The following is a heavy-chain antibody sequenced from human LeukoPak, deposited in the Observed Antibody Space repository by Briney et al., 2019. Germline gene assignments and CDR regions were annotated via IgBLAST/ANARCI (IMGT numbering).Heavy chain of an antibody. CDR2: IYYSGST. Sequence: PSETLSLTCTVSGGSISSYYWSWLRQPPGKGLEWIGYIYYSGSTNYNPSLKSRVTISVDTSKNQFSLKLSSVTAADTAVYYCARGSPRFSAGSSRFQHWGQGTLVTVSS. J-gene: IGHJ1*01. CDR3: ARGSPRFSAGSSRFQH. D-gene: IGHD3-10*01. CDR1: GGSISSYY. V-gene: IGHV4-59*12.